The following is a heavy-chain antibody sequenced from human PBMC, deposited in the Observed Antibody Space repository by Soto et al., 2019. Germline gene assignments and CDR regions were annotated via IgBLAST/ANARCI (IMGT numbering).Heavy chain of an antibody. Sequence: QLQLQESGPGLVKPSETLSLTCTVSGGSISSTTYYWGCLRQPPGKGLEWIGRIFYSGSTYYNPSLKSRVTISADTSKNQFSLKLGSVTAADTAVYYCARLDNLGRVISWGQGTLVTVSS. V-gene: IGHV4-39*01. J-gene: IGHJ5*02. CDR2: IFYSGST. D-gene: IGHD1-20*01. CDR3: ARLDNLGRVIS. CDR1: GGSISSTTYY.